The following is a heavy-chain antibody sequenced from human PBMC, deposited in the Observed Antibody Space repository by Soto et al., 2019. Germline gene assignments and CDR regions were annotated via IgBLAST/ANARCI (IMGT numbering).Heavy chain of an antibody. J-gene: IGHJ4*02. Sequence: SETLSLTCAVYGGSFSGYYWSWTRQPPGKGLEWSGEINHSGSTNYNPSLKSRVTISVDTSKNQFSLKLSSVTAADTAVYYCARGYSNYEYYFDYWGQGTLVTVSS. V-gene: IGHV4-34*01. CDR1: GGSFSGYY. CDR3: ARGYSNYEYYFDY. CDR2: INHSGST. D-gene: IGHD4-4*01.